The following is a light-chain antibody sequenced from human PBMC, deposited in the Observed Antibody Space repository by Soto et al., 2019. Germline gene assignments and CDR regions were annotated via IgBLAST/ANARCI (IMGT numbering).Light chain of an antibody. CDR3: QQCDTYPLT. Sequence: DIQMTQSPSTLSASVGDRVTITCRASQTTSGWLAWYQQKPGKAPKLLIYKASILESGVPSRFSGSRSGTEFTLTISTLQHDDFATYYCQQCDTYPLTFGGGTKVEI. V-gene: IGKV1-5*03. CDR2: KAS. CDR1: QTTSGW. J-gene: IGKJ4*01.